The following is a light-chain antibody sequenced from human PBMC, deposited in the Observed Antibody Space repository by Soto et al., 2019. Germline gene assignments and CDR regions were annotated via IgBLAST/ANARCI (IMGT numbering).Light chain of an antibody. CDR1: QSIGSS. Sequence: DIQMTQSPSTLSASLGERVTITCRASQSIGSSLAWYQQKPGKAPKLLIYDASTLESGVPARFSGSRSGTEFTLTISSLQPDDFATYYCQQYNSYSGTFGPGTKVDIK. CDR3: QQYNSYSGT. J-gene: IGKJ3*01. V-gene: IGKV1-5*01. CDR2: DAS.